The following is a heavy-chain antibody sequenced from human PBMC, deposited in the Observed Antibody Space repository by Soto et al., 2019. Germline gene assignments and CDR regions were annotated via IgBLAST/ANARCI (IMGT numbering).Heavy chain of an antibody. D-gene: IGHD1-26*01. V-gene: IGHV4-59*04. CDR1: GGSISSYY. Sequence: PSETLSLTCTVSGGSISSYYGGWIRQPPGRGLEWIGSIYYSGSTYYNPSLKSRVTISVDTSKNQFSLRLGSVTAADTAVYYCARLVYYYHYYMDVWGKGTTVTVSS. J-gene: IGHJ6*03. CDR3: ARLVYYYHYYMDV. CDR2: IYYSGST.